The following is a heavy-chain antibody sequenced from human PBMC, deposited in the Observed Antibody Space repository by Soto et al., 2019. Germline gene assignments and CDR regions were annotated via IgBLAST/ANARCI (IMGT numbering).Heavy chain of an antibody. D-gene: IGHD5-18*01. V-gene: IGHV1-69*02. J-gene: IGHJ5*02. CDR3: ARGPDTASLPNWFDP. CDR2: IIPILGIA. CDR1: GGTFSSYT. Sequence: QVQLVQSGAEVKKPGSSVKVSCKASGGTFSSYTISWVRQAPGQGLEWMGRIIPILGIANYAQKFQGRVTITAEKSTSTAYMELSSLRAEDTSVYYCARGPDTASLPNWFDPWGQGTLVTVSS.